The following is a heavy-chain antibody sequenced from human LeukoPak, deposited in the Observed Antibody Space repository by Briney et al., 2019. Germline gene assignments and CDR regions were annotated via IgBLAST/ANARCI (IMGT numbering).Heavy chain of an antibody. Sequence: PSETLSLTCTVPGGSISSYYWSWIRQPPGKGLEWIGYIYYSGSTNYNPSLKSRVTISVDTSKNQFSLKLSSVTAADTAVYYCARATLIWFGISPRYYFDYWGQGTLVTVSS. CDR1: GGSISSYY. CDR2: IYYSGST. V-gene: IGHV4-59*12. D-gene: IGHD3-10*01. J-gene: IGHJ4*02. CDR3: ARATLIWFGISPRYYFDY.